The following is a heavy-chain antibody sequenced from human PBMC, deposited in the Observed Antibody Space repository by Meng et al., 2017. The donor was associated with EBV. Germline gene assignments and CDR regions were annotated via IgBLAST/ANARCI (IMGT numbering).Heavy chain of an antibody. V-gene: IGHV1-69*01. CDR2: FLPTLDAP. J-gene: IGHJ4*02. Sequence: VELVEVGARMTGPWAAEYVSRQTYGGPCKNYGMSWVRQAPGQGLEWLGGFLPTLDAPNYAQKFHGRVSITADESTSTHYMDLSSLRSEDTAVYYCASESGRGYTPDYWGQGTLVTVSS. CDR3: ASESGRGYTPDY. D-gene: IGHD3-10*01. CDR1: GGPCKNYG.